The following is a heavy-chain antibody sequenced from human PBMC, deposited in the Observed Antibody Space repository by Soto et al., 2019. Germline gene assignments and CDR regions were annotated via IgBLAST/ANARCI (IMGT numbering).Heavy chain of an antibody. CDR3: ARDKFSKQQLIGGDY. V-gene: IGHV1-69*01. J-gene: IGHJ4*02. D-gene: IGHD6-13*01. CDR1: GGTFSSYA. Sequence: QVQLVQSGAEVKKPGSSVKVSCKASGGTFSSYAISWVRQAPGQGLEWMGGIIPIFGTANYAQKFQGRVTITADESTSTDYMELSSLRSEDTAVYYCARDKFSKQQLIGGDYWGQGTLVTVSS. CDR2: IIPIFGTA.